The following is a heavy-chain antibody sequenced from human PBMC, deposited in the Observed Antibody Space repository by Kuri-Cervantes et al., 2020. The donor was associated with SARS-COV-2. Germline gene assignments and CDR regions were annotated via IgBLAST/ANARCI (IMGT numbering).Heavy chain of an antibody. Sequence: LSLTCAASGFTFSSYWMSWVRQAPGKGLEWVANIKQDGSEKYYVDSVKGRFTISRDNAKNSLYLQMNSLRAEDTAVYCCAREGVDIVGAPHDAFDIWGQGTMVTVSS. J-gene: IGHJ3*02. CDR2: IKQDGSEK. D-gene: IGHD1-26*01. CDR3: AREGVDIVGAPHDAFDI. V-gene: IGHV3-7*01. CDR1: GFTFSSYW.